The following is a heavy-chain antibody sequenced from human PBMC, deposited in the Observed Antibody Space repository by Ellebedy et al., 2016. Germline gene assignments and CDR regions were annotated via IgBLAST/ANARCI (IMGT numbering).Heavy chain of an antibody. J-gene: IGHJ5*02. CDR3: ARGRGIFGVVIILTWFDP. D-gene: IGHD3-3*01. CDR1: GAFISSGDW. V-gene: IGHV4-4*02. CDR2: VYHSGST. Sequence: SETLSLTXVVSGAFISSGDWWTWVRQTPRNGLEWIGDVYHSGSTNYNPSLKSRVTISVDTSKNQFSLKLSSVTAADTAVYYCARGRGIFGVVIILTWFDPWGQGTLVTVSS.